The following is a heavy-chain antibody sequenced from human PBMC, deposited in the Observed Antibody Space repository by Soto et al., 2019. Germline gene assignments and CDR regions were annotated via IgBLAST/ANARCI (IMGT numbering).Heavy chain of an antibody. CDR1: GYTFIHYY. Sequence: QVQLVQSGAEVKKPGASVKVSCKASGYTFIHYYIHWVRQAPGQGLEWMAIINPHGGSTNYAQKFRGRVTVTSDTSTTTVSMELNSLGSDDTSVYGCARSLLQGDFWGQGTLVTVSS. CDR2: INPHGGST. V-gene: IGHV1-46*01. CDR3: ARSLLQGDF. D-gene: IGHD2-21*01. J-gene: IGHJ4*02.